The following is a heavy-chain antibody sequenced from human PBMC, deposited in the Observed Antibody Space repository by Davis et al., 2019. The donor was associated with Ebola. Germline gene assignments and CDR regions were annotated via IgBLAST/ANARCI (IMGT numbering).Heavy chain of an antibody. CDR1: GHTFSGYY. CDR3: ARVRYCGGDCSKNYYYGMDV. CDR2: VNPYSGGT. J-gene: IGHJ6*04. Sequence: ASVKVSCKASGHTFSGYYINWVRQAPGQGLEWMGRVNPYSGGTNYAQKFQARVTMTRDTSISTAYMELSRLRSDDTAVYYCARVRYCGGDCSKNYYYGMDVWGKGTTVTVSS. V-gene: IGHV1-2*06. D-gene: IGHD2-21*02.